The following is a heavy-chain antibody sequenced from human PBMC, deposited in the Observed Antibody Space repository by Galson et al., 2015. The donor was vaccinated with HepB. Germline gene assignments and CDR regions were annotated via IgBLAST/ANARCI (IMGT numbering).Heavy chain of an antibody. V-gene: IGHV3-23*01. D-gene: IGHD5-18*01. J-gene: IGHJ6*02. Sequence: SLRLTCAASGFTFSSYRMNWVRQAPGKGLEWVSAISGSGGSTYYADSVKGRFTISRDNSKNTLYLQMNSLRAEDTAVYYCAKGYSYGSPYGMDVWGQGATVTVSS. CDR3: AKGYSYGSPYGMDV. CDR1: GFTFSSYR. CDR2: ISGSGGST.